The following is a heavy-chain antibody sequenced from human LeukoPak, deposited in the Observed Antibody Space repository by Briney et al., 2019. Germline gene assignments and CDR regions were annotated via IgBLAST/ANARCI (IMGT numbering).Heavy chain of an antibody. Sequence: GGSLRLSCAAFGFTFSDYAMHWVRQAPGKGLEWVALISYDGSNEYYADSVKGRFTISRDNSKNTLYLQMNSLRAEDTAVYYCARGDPSGPDYWGQGTLVTVSS. J-gene: IGHJ4*02. CDR2: ISYDGSNE. V-gene: IGHV3-30*04. D-gene: IGHD6-19*01. CDR3: ARGDPSGPDY. CDR1: GFTFSDYA.